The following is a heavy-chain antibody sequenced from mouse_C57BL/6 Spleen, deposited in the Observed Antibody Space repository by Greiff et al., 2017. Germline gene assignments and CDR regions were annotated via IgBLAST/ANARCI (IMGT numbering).Heavy chain of an antibody. CDR2: ISDSGST. CDR3: ASNGYYALDY. CDR1: GYSITSGYD. V-gene: IGHV3-1*01. Sequence: EVHLVESGPGMVKPSQSLSLTCTVTGYSITSGYDWHWVRHFPGNKLEWMGYISDSGSTNYNPSLKSRISITHDTSKNHFFLKLNSVTTEDTATYYCASNGYYALDYWGQGTSVTVSS. J-gene: IGHJ4*01.